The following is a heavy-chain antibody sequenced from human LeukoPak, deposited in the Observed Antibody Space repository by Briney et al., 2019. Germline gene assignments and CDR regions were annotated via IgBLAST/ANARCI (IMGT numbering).Heavy chain of an antibody. CDR2: ISSSSSYI. CDR3: ARWGRYDSSAGTIDY. J-gene: IGHJ4*02. CDR1: GFTFSSYS. D-gene: IGHD3-22*01. V-gene: IGHV3-21*01. Sequence: GGSLRLSCAASGFTFSSYSMNWVRQAPGKGLEWVSSISSSSSYIYYADSVKGRFTISRDNAKNSLYLQMNSLRAEDTAVYYCARWGRYDSSAGTIDYWGQGTLVTVSS.